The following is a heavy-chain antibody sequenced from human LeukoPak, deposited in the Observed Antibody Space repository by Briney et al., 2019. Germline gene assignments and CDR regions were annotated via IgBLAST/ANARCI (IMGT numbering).Heavy chain of an antibody. Sequence: SGTLSLTCAVYGGSFSGYYWSWIRQPPGKGLEWIGEINHSGSTNYNPSLKSRVTISVDTSKNQFSLKLSSVTAADTAVYYCARVVSSGWYPFDYWGQGTLVTVSS. D-gene: IGHD6-19*01. J-gene: IGHJ4*02. CDR2: INHSGST. V-gene: IGHV4-34*01. CDR3: ARVVSSGWYPFDY. CDR1: GGSFSGYY.